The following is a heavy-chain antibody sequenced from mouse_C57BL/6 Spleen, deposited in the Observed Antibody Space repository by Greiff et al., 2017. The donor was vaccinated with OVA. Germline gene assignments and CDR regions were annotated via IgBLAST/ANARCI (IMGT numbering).Heavy chain of an antibody. CDR1: GYTFTSYD. V-gene: IGHV1-85*01. J-gene: IGHJ2*01. CDR2: IYPRDGST. D-gene: IGHD1-1*01. CDR3: AVVEYYFDY. Sequence: VKLVESGPELVKPGASVKLSCKASGYTFTSYDINWVKQRPGQGLEWIGWIYPRDGSTKYNEKFKGKATLTVDTSSSTAYMELHSLTSEDSAVYFCAVVEYYFDYWGQGTTLTVSS.